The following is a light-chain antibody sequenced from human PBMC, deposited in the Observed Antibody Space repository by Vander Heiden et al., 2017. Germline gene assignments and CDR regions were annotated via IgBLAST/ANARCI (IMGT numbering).Light chain of an antibody. CDR2: AAS. CDR1: QGIGNW. Sequence: DIQMTQSPSSVSASVGDRVTITCRASQGIGNWLAWYQQKPGKAPKLLIYAASNLQSGVPSRFSGSGSGTDFTLTISSLQPEDFATYYCQQANNFPALGFGGGTKVEIK. CDR3: QQANNFPALG. V-gene: IGKV1-12*01. J-gene: IGKJ4*01.